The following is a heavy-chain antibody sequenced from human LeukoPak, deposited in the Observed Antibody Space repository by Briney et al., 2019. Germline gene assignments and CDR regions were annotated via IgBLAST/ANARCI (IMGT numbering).Heavy chain of an antibody. CDR3: ARHRDKDTERGVRIQLWSSGDYYGMDV. J-gene: IGHJ6*02. V-gene: IGHV4-59*08. D-gene: IGHD5-18*01. Sequence: SETLSLTCTVSGGSISSYNWSWVRQPPGKGLEWVGYIYNSGSANYNPSLKRRVTISVDTSTNQFSLKLSSVTAADTAVYYCARHRDKDTERGVRIQLWSSGDYYGMDVWGQGTTVTVSS. CDR1: GGSISSYN. CDR2: IYNSGSA.